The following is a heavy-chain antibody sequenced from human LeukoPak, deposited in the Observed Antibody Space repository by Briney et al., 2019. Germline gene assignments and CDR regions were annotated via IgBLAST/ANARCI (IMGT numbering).Heavy chain of an antibody. J-gene: IGHJ4*02. Sequence: PSETLSLTCTASGGSISSYYWSWIRQPAGKGLEWIGRIYTSGSTNYNPSLKSRVTMSVDTSKNQFSLKLSSVTAADTAVYYCARGSPGILPTYYFDYWGQGTLVTVSS. D-gene: IGHD6-13*01. CDR3: ARGSPGILPTYYFDY. CDR2: IYTSGST. V-gene: IGHV4-4*07. CDR1: GGSISSYY.